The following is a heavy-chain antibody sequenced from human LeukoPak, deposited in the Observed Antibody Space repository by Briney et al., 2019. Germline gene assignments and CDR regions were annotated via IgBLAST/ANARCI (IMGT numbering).Heavy chain of an antibody. V-gene: IGHV3-23*01. CDR2: ISVGAEYI. CDR3: ASGPPFLKYFEY. Sequence: GGSLRLSCAASGFTFSTYEMNWFRQAPGKGLEWVSTISVGAEYIFYADSVKGRFTISRDDSNNALYLQMHSLRAEDTALYYCASGPPFLKYFEYWGQGTLVTVSS. CDR1: GFTFSTYE. J-gene: IGHJ4*02. D-gene: IGHD3-3*01.